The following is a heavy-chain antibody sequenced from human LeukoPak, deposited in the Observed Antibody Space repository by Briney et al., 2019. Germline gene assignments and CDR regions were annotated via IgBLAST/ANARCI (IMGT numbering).Heavy chain of an antibody. J-gene: IGHJ4*02. CDR1: GFTLSNYE. CDR2: ISSGGSTI. V-gene: IGHV3-48*03. CDR3: ARESGKFDY. Sequence: GGSLRLSCAATGFTLSNYEMNWVRQAPGKGLEWVSYISSGGSTIYYADSVKGRFTVSRDNSKNSLFLEMSSLRTEDTAMYYCARESGKFDYWGQGTLVAVSS.